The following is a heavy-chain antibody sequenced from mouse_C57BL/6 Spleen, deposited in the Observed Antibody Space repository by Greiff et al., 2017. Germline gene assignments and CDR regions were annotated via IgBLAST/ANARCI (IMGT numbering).Heavy chain of an antibody. Sequence: DVQLVESEGGLVQPGSSMKLSCTASGFTFSDYYMAWVRQVPEKGLEWVANINYDGSSTYYLDSLKSRFIISRDNAKNILYLQMSSLKSEDTATYYCARGYDGYYGVYAMDYWGQGTSVTVSS. J-gene: IGHJ4*01. CDR1: GFTFSDYY. CDR3: ARGYDGYYGVYAMDY. D-gene: IGHD2-3*01. CDR2: INYDGSST. V-gene: IGHV5-16*01.